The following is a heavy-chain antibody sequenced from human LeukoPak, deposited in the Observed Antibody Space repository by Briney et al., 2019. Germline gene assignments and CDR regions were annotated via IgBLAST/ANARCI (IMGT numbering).Heavy chain of an antibody. V-gene: IGHV4-34*01. CDR3: ARLAPFGEMWD. J-gene: IGHJ4*02. Sequence: SETLSLTCAVYGGSFSGYYWSWIRQPPGKGLEWIGEINHSGSTNHNPSLKSRVTISVDTSKNQFSLKLSSVTAADTAVYYCARLAPFGEMWDWGQGTLVTVSS. CDR2: INHSGST. CDR1: GGSFSGYY. D-gene: IGHD3-10*01.